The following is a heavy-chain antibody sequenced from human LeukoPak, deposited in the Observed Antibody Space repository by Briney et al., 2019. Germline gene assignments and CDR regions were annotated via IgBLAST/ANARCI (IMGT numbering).Heavy chain of an antibody. D-gene: IGHD4-11*01. CDR1: GFTVSSNY. CDR2: TYSGGST. Sequence: PGGSLRLSCAASGFTVSSNYMSWVRQAPGKGLEWVSVTYSGGSTYYADSVKGRFTISRDNSKNTLYLQMNSLRAEDTAVYYCASGSNYEGVGSGQLDYWGQGTLVTVSS. CDR3: ASGSNYEGVGSGQLDY. J-gene: IGHJ4*02. V-gene: IGHV3-53*01.